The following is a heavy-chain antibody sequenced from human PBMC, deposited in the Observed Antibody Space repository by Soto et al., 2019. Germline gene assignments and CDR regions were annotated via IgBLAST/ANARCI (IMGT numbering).Heavy chain of an antibody. D-gene: IGHD3-10*01. CDR3: ARDGYDGSGSPYPAY. Sequence: SETLSLTCSVSGGSMSEYFWSWIRQSPGKGLEWIGYIYYLGSTDYNPSLKSRVTISLDTSKRQFSLRLTSVTAADTAVYYCARDGYDGSGSPYPAYWGPGTQVTVSS. CDR2: IYYLGST. CDR1: GGSMSEYF. V-gene: IGHV4-59*01. J-gene: IGHJ4*02.